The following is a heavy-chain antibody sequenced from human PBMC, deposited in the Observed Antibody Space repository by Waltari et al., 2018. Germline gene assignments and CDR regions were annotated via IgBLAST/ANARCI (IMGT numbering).Heavy chain of an antibody. CDR3: TTLRQWSFDY. CDR2: IKSKTDGGTI. V-gene: IGHV3-15*07. Sequence: EVQLVESGGGLVKPGGSLRLSCAASGFTFNNPWMNWVRQAPGKGLEWVGRIKSKTDGGTIDCAAPVKGRFTLSRDDSKNTLFLQMNSLKSEDTAVYYCTTLRQWSFDYWGQGALVTVSS. J-gene: IGHJ4*02. D-gene: IGHD6-19*01. CDR1: GFTFNNPW.